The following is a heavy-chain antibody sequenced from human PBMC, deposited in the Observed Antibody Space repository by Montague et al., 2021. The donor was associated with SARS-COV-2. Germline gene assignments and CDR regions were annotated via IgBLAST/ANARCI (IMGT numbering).Heavy chain of an antibody. J-gene: IGHJ6*02. CDR2: ISGSGGST. D-gene: IGHD6-13*01. CDR1: GFTFSSYA. V-gene: IGHV3-23*01. Sequence: SLRLSFAASGFTFSSYAMSWVRQAPGKGLEWVSAISGSGGSTYYADSVKGRFTITRDNSKNTLCLQMNSLRAEDTAVYYCAKVGSSWYHGYYYGMDVWGQGTTVTVSS. CDR3: AKVGSSWYHGYYYGMDV.